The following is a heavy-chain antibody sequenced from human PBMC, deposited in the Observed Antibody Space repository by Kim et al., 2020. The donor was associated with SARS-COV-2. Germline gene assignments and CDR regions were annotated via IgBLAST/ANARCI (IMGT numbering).Heavy chain of an antibody. J-gene: IGHJ5*02. Sequence: SETLSLTCTVSGGSISSGDYYWSWIRQPPGKGLEWIGYIYYSGSTYYNPSLKSRVTISVDTSKNQFSLKLSSVTAADTAVYYCARFRQVLLWFGEPDDNWFDPWGQGTLVTVSS. CDR1: GGSISSGDYY. D-gene: IGHD3-10*01. CDR3: ARFRQVLLWFGEPDDNWFDP. CDR2: IYYSGST. V-gene: IGHV4-30-4*01.